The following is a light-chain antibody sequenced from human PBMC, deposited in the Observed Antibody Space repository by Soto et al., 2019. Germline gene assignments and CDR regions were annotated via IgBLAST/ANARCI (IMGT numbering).Light chain of an antibody. V-gene: IGKV3-20*01. Sequence: EIVLTQSPGTLSLSPGEIATLSCRASQSVSSSYLAWYQQKPGQAPRLLIYGASSRATGIPDRFSGSGSGTDFTLTISSLQPDDFATYYCQQYNSYTWTFGQGTKVDIK. J-gene: IGKJ1*01. CDR1: QSVSSSY. CDR2: GAS. CDR3: QQYNSYTWT.